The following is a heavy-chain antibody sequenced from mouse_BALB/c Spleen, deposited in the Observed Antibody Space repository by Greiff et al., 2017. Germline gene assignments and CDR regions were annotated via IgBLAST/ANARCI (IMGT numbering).Heavy chain of an antibody. CDR2: IYPGNSDT. CDR1: GYTFTSYW. D-gene: IGHD1-1*01. V-gene: IGHV1-5*01. Sequence: EVKLQESGTVLARPGASVKMPCTASGYTFTSYWMPWVKQRPGQGLEWIGAIYPGNSDTSYNHKFKGKAKLTSGTSTSTAYMELSSLTNEDSAVYYCTRKISWDYAMDYWGQGTSVTVAA. J-gene: IGHJ4*01. CDR3: TRKISWDYAMDY.